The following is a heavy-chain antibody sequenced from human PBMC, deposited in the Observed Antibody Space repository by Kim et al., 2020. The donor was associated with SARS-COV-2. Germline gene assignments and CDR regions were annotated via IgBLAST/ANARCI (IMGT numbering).Heavy chain of an antibody. V-gene: IGHV4-34*01. CDR2: T. Sequence: TNDTPSLQSRVTLSVATSNNQFSLRLSSVTAADTAIYYCARGHSTSGYDYWGQGALVTVSS. D-gene: IGHD2-2*01. J-gene: IGHJ4*02. CDR3: ARGHSTSGYDY.